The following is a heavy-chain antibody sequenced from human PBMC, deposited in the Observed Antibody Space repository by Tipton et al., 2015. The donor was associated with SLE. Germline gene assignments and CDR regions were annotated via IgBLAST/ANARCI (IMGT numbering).Heavy chain of an antibody. CDR3: ARHGRSGKDFDY. V-gene: IGHV4-59*08. J-gene: IGHJ4*02. CDR1: GGSISSYY. Sequence: TLSLTCTVSGGSISSYYWSWIRQPPGKGLEWIGNLYYSGSTNYNPSLKSRVTISLDTSMNHFSLKLSSVTAADTAVYYCARHGRSGKDFDYWGQGTLVTVSS. CDR2: LYYSGST.